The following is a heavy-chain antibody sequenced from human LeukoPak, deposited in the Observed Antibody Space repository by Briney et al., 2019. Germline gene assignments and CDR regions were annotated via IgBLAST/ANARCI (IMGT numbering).Heavy chain of an antibody. Sequence: PGGSLLLSCAASGFTFNTYWMNWVRQAPGKGLEWVAKIRQDGSEKYYVDSVKGRFTISRDNAKNSLYLQMNSLGVEVMAVYYCARGYYGMDVWGQGTTVTVS. J-gene: IGHJ6*02. CDR2: IRQDGSEK. V-gene: IGHV3-7*04. CDR3: ARGYYGMDV. CDR1: GFTFNTYW.